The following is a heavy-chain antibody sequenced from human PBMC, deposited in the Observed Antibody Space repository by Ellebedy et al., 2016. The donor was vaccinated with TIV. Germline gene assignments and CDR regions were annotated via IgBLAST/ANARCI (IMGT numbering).Heavy chain of an antibody. CDR1: GGTFSSYA. Sequence: AASVKVSCKASGGTFSSYAISWVRQAPGQGLEWMGGIIPIFCTANYAQKFQGRVTITADESTSTAYMELSSLRSEDTAVYYCGAQTRHYYYGMDVWGQGTTVTVSS. D-gene: IGHD4-23*01. CDR3: GAQTRHYYYGMDV. J-gene: IGHJ6*02. V-gene: IGHV1-69*13. CDR2: IIPIFCTA.